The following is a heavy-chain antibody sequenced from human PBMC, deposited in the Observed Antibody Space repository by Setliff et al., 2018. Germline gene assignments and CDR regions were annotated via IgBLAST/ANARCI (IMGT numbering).Heavy chain of an antibody. CDR1: GFMFSTYA. CDR3: ARDGVFYAMDF. J-gene: IGHJ6*02. CDR2: MSGGSST. V-gene: IGHV3-21*06. Sequence: GGSLRLSCAASGFMFSTYAMSWVRQAPGKGLEWVSLMSGGSSTQYADSVRGRFTISRDNAKNSLYLQMNSLRAEDSAVYYCARDGVFYAMDFWGQGTTVTVSS. D-gene: IGHD3-10*01.